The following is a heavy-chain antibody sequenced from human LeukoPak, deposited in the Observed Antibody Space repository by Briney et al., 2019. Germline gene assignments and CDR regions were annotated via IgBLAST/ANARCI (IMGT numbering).Heavy chain of an antibody. J-gene: IGHJ4*02. CDR2: MYSSGST. Sequence: SETLSLTCTVSGGSISITSYSWGWIRQPPGKGLEWIGSMYSSGSTYYNPSLKSRVTISVDTSKNQFSLKLSSVTAADTAVYYCARGRGIGYYGSGGYRYKLFDYWGQGTLVTVSS. CDR3: ARGRGIGYYGSGGYRYKLFDY. V-gene: IGHV4-39*07. CDR1: GGSISITSYS. D-gene: IGHD3-10*01.